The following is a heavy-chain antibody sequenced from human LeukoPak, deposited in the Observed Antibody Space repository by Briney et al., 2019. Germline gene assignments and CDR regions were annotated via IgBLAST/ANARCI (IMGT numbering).Heavy chain of an antibody. J-gene: IGHJ4*02. CDR2: VSTSGGTT. CDR1: GFTFSSYA. Sequence: QTGGSLRLSCAASGFTFSSYAMNWVRQAPGKGLEWVSGVSTSGGTTSYADTVMGRFTISRDNSKNTLYLQMNSLRAEDTAVYYCAKALDRHYGSGSDCGGQGTLVTVS. D-gene: IGHD3-10*01. V-gene: IGHV3-23*01. CDR3: AKALDRHYGSGSDC.